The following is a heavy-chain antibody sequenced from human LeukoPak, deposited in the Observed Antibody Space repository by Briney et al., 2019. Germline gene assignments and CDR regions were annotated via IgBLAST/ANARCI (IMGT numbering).Heavy chain of an antibody. CDR1: GFTFSSYN. CDR2: ISSSSSTI. V-gene: IGHV3-48*01. D-gene: IGHD3-3*01. Sequence: GRSLRLSCAASGFTFSSYNMNWVRQAPGEGLEWVSYISSSSSTIYYADSVKGRFTISRDNAKSSLYLQMNSLRAEDTAVYYCLRANFGVHYSYGMDVWGQGTTVTVSS. J-gene: IGHJ6*02. CDR3: LRANFGVHYSYGMDV.